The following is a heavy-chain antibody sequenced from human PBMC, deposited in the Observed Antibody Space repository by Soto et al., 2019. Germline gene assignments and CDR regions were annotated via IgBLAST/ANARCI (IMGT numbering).Heavy chain of an antibody. Sequence: SKALYITSTVYGGSISGSYWSWIRQTPGKVLEWVGYIHYSGSTNYNPSLKSRVTMSVDSAKNQFSLQLSSVTAADTAVYFGNKYRRTDAEGHSCYYGGHVALV. D-gene: IGHD3-10*01. J-gene: IGHJ4*01. CDR1: GGSISGSY. CDR3: NKYRRTDAEGHSCYY. CDR2: IHYSGST. V-gene: IGHV4-59*01.